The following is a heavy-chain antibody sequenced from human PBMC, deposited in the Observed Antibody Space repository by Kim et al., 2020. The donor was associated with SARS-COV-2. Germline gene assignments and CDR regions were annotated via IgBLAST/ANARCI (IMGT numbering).Heavy chain of an antibody. D-gene: IGHD5-18*01. Sequence: SETLSLTCGVYGGSFSGYYWSWIRQPPGKGLEWIGEINHSGSTNYNPSLKSRVTISVDTSKNQFSLKMSSVTAADTAVYYCARSGGPAMDYWYFDLWGRGTLVTVSS. V-gene: IGHV4-34*01. CDR1: GGSFSGYY. J-gene: IGHJ2*01. CDR3: ARSGGPAMDYWYFDL. CDR2: INHSGST.